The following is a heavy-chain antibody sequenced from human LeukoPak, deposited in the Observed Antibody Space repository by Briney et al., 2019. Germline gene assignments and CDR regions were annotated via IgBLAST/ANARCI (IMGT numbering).Heavy chain of an antibody. CDR1: GYNLTDYY. D-gene: IGHD6-13*01. Sequence: APVKDSCKASGYNLTDYYMHWVRQAPGQGLEWMGWINPNSGGTNYAQKFQGRVTMTRDTSISTAYMELSGLRSDDTAMYYCAREGGIAAADLNWFDHWGQGTLVTVSS. V-gene: IGHV1-2*02. CDR2: INPNSGGT. CDR3: AREGGIAAADLNWFDH. J-gene: IGHJ5*02.